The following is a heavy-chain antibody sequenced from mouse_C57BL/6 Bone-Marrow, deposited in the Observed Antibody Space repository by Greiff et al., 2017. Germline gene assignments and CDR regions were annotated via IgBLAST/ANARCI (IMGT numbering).Heavy chain of an antibody. J-gene: IGHJ1*03. CDR3: ARGGYGSGYWYFDV. D-gene: IGHD1-1*01. Sequence: VQLQQSGAELVRPGASVTLSCKASGYTFTDYEMHWVKQTPVHGLEWIGAIDPATGGTAYNQKFKGKAILTADKSSSTAYMELRSLTSEDSAVYYCARGGYGSGYWYFDVWGTGTTVTVSS. CDR1: GYTFTDYE. CDR2: IDPATGGT. V-gene: IGHV1-15*01.